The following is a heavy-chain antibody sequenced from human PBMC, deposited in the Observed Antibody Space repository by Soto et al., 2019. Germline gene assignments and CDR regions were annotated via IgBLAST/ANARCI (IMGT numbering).Heavy chain of an antibody. D-gene: IGHD6-19*01. V-gene: IGHV3-23*01. J-gene: IGHJ4*02. CDR2: ISGSGGST. Sequence: GGSLRLSCAASGFTFSSYAMSWVRQAPGKGLEWVSAISGSGGSTYYADSVKGRFTISRDNSKNTLYLQMNSLRAEDTAVYYCAKAKYYSSGWYSNDYWGQGTLVTVSS. CDR3: AKAKYYSSGWYSNDY. CDR1: GFTFSSYA.